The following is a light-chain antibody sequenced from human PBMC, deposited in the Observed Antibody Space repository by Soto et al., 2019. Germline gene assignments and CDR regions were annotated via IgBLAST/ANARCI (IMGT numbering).Light chain of an antibody. J-gene: IGLJ1*01. Sequence: QSVLTQPPSVSGAPGQRVTISCTRGSSNIGAGYDVHWYQQLPGTAPKLLIYTNTNRPSGVPDRFSGSKSGTSASLAITGLQAEDEADYYCQSYDSSLSRYVFGAGTKVTVL. CDR2: TNT. V-gene: IGLV1-40*01. CDR3: QSYDSSLSRYV. CDR1: SSNIGAGYD.